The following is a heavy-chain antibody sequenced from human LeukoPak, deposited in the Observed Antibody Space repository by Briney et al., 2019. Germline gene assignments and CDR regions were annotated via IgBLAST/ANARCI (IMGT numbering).Heavy chain of an antibody. Sequence: GGSLRLSCAVSGFTLSGFEMNWFRQAPGKGLEWVSFLNSPGHTFYYADSVRGRFTISRDNAKNSLYLQMNSLGADDTAVYYCARGGYDYPADYWGQGTLVTVSS. CDR3: ARGGYDYPADY. J-gene: IGHJ4*02. D-gene: IGHD5-12*01. CDR1: GFTLSGFE. CDR2: LNSPGHTF. V-gene: IGHV3-48*03.